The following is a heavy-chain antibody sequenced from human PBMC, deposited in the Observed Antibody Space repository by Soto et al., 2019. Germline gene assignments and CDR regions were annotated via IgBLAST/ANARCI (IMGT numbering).Heavy chain of an antibody. V-gene: IGHV4-34*01. Sequence: PSETLSLTCAVYGGSFSGYYWSWIRQPTGKGLEWIGEINHSGSTNYNPSLKSRVTISVDTSKNQFSLKLSSVTAADTAVYYCARVRYSGSSFGAYYYYGMDVWGQGTTVTVSS. CDR1: GGSFSGYY. CDR3: ARVRYSGSSFGAYYYYGMDV. D-gene: IGHD1-26*01. J-gene: IGHJ6*02. CDR2: INHSGST.